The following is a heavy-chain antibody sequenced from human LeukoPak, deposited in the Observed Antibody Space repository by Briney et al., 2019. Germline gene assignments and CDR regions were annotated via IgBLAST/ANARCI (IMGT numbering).Heavy chain of an antibody. CDR3: ARVSTSGYRDWLDP. Sequence: ASVTVSCKASGGTFSNYAISWVRQAPGQGLEWMGWIYPKSGGTNSAQKFQGRVTMTRDTSISTAYMELSRLRFDDTAVYYCARVSTSGYRDWLDPWGQGTLVTVSS. V-gene: IGHV1-2*02. CDR2: IYPKSGGT. J-gene: IGHJ5*02. CDR1: GGTFSNYA. D-gene: IGHD3-9*01.